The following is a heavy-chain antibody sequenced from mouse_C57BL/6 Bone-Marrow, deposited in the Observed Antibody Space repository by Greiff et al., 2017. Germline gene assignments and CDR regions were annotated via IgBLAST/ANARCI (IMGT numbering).Heavy chain of an antibody. V-gene: IGHV1-81*01. CDR1: GYTFTSYG. J-gene: IGHJ4*01. CDR3: ASIYPFYAMDY. CDR2: IYPRSGNT. Sequence: VQLQQSGAELARPGASVKLSCKASGYTFTSYGISWVKQRTGQGLEWIGEIYPRSGNTYYNEKFKGKATLTADKSSSTAYMELRSLTSEDSAVYFCASIYPFYAMDYWGRGTSVTVSA. D-gene: IGHD1-1*01.